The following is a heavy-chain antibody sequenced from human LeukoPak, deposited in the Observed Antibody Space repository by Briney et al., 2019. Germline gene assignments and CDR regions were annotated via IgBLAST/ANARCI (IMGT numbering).Heavy chain of an antibody. CDR3: TRVWLQYFDY. J-gene: IGHJ4*02. Sequence: PGGSLRLSCAASGFTFNSYSMHWVRQAPGKGLEWVGFIRSKTYAGTTEYAASVKGRFTISRDDSKRIAYLQMNSLKTDDTAVYYCTRVWLQYFDYWGQGTLITVSS. V-gene: IGHV3-49*04. CDR1: GFTFNSYS. D-gene: IGHD5-24*01. CDR2: IRSKTYAGTT.